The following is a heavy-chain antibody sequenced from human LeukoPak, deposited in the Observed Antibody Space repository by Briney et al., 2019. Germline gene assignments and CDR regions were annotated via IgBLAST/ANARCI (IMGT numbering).Heavy chain of an antibody. CDR3: ARPIAVAGNFDY. J-gene: IGHJ4*02. V-gene: IGHV3-7*05. CDR1: EFTFSSYW. Sequence: GGSLRLSCAASEFTFSSYWMSWVRQAPGKGLEWVANIKQDGSEKYYVDSVKGRFAISRDNAKNSLYLQMNSLRAEDTAVYYCARPIAVAGNFDYWGQGTLVTVSS. CDR2: IKQDGSEK. D-gene: IGHD6-19*01.